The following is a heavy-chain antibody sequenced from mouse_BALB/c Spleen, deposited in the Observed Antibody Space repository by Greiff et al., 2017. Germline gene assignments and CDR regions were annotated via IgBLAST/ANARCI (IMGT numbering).Heavy chain of an antibody. V-gene: IGHV3-2*02. J-gene: IGHJ4*01. D-gene: IGHD2-3*01. CDR3: ARAIYDGYYGY. CDR2: ISYSGST. Sequence: VQLQQSGPGLVKPSQSLSLTCTVTGYSITSDYAWNWIRQFPGNKLEWMGYISYSGSTSYNPSLKSLISITRDTSKNQFFLQLNSVTTEDTATYYCARAIYDGYYGYWGQGTSVTVSA. CDR1: GYSITSDYA.